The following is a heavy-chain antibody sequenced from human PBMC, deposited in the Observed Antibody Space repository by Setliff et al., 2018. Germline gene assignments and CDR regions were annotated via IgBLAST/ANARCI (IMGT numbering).Heavy chain of an antibody. CDR1: GFTFSSYA. D-gene: IGHD3-10*01. V-gene: IGHV3-23*01. Sequence: PGGSPRLSCAASGFTFSSYAMSWVRQAPGKGLEWVSAISGSGGSTYYADSVKGRFTISRDNSKNTLYLQRNSLRAEDTAVYYCAKNGFGVVALGVNNWFDPWGQGTLVTVSS. J-gene: IGHJ5*02. CDR3: AKNGFGVVALGVNNWFDP. CDR2: ISGSGGST.